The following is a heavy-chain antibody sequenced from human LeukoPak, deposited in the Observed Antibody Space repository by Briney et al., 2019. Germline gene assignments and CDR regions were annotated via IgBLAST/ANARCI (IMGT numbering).Heavy chain of an antibody. CDR3: ARVVGYCSSTSCYGGYYYYYMDV. CDR1: GGSFSGYY. CDR2: INHSGST. V-gene: IGHV4-34*01. D-gene: IGHD2-2*01. J-gene: IGHJ6*03. Sequence: PSETLSLTCAVHGGSFSGYYWSWIRQPPGKGLEWIGEINHSGSTNYNPSLKSRVTISVDTSKNQFSLKLSSVTAADTAVYYCARVVGYCSSTSCYGGYYYYYMDVWGKGTTVTISS.